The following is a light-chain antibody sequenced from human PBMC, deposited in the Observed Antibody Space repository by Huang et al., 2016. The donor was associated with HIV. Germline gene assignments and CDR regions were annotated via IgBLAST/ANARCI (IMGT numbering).Light chain of an antibody. V-gene: IGKV1-9*01. CDR2: AAS. CDR1: QGISSY. Sequence: IQLTQSPSSLSASVGDRVTITCRASQGISSYLAWYQQKPGKAPKLLIHAASTLHSGVPSRFSGSGSGTDFTLTISILQPEDFSTYYCRQLNSYPIAFGQGTRLEIK. CDR3: RQLNSYPIA. J-gene: IGKJ5*01.